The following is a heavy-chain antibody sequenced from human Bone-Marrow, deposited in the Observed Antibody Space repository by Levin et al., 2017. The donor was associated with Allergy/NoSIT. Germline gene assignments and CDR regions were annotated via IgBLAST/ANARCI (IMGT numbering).Heavy chain of an antibody. CDR2: ISWNSGSI. CDR3: AKDQGDYGEYYFDY. V-gene: IGHV3-9*01. D-gene: IGHD4-17*01. CDR1: GFTFDDYA. Sequence: GGSLRLSCAASGFTFDDYAMHWVRQAPGKGLEWVSGISWNSGSIGYADSVKGRFTISRDNAKNSLYLQMNSLRAEDTALYYCAKDQGDYGEYYFDYWGQGTLVTVSS. J-gene: IGHJ4*02.